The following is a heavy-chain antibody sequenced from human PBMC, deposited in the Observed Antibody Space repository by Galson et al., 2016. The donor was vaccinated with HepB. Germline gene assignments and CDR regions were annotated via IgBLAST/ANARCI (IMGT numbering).Heavy chain of an antibody. D-gene: IGHD3-10*01. CDR2: VKGDEGHK. Sequence: SLRLSCAASGFSFETYWMGWVRQAPGKGLEWVSNVKGDEGHKNYVYSVKDRFTISRDNAKNTLYLQMNSLRVEDTAMYYCARIEWFGERWYFDLWGRGTLVSVSS. CDR3: ARIEWFGERWYFDL. V-gene: IGHV3-7*01. CDR1: GFSFETYW. J-gene: IGHJ2*01.